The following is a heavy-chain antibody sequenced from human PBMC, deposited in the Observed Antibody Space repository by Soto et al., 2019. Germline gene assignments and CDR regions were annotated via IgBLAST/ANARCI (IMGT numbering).Heavy chain of an antibody. V-gene: IGHV1-8*01. CDR2: MNPNSGNT. CDR1: GYTVTSYD. J-gene: IGHJ4*02. Sequence: QVQLVQSGAEVKKPGASVKVSCKASGYTVTSYDINWVRQATGQGIEWMGWMNPNSGNTGYAQKFQGRVTMTRNTSIRTAYMELRTLRSEETAVYYCAREYSSGWSKDWGQGALVSVSS. D-gene: IGHD6-19*01. CDR3: AREYSSGWSKD.